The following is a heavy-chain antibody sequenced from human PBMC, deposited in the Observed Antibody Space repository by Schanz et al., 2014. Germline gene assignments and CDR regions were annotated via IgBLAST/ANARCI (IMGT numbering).Heavy chain of an antibody. V-gene: IGHV3-23*01. CDR1: GFTFSGNA. D-gene: IGHD3-3*01. CDR3: VRDSFFAFDY. J-gene: IGHJ4*02. CDR2: ISGRDGST. Sequence: VHLMESGGGVVQPGRSLRLSCAASGFTFSGNAMHWVRQAPGMGLEWVSAISGRDGSTYYADSVRGRFTISRDNSKNTLYLQMNSLRAEDTAVYYCVRDSFFAFDYWGQGTLVTVSS.